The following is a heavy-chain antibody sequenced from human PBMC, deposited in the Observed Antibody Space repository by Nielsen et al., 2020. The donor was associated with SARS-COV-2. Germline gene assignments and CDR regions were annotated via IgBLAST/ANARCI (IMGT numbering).Heavy chain of an antibody. CDR2: FDPEDGET. V-gene: IGHV1-24*01. Sequence: ASVKVSCKVSGYTLTELSMHWVRQAPGKGLEWMGGFDPEDGETIYAQKFQGRVTMTEDTSTDTAYMELSSLTFDDTAVYYCATASGLSGLSGILTDYVLYHYYGLDVWGQGTTVTVSS. CDR1: GYTLTELS. CDR3: ATASGLSGLSGILTDYVLYHYYGLDV. J-gene: IGHJ6*02. D-gene: IGHD3-9*01.